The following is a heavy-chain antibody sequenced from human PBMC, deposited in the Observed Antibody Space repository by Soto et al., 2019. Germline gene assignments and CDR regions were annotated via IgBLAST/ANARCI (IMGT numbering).Heavy chain of an antibody. Sequence: QPGGSLRLSCAASGFTFSSYGMHWVRQAPGKGLEWVAVIWYDGSNKYYADSVKGRFTISRDNSKNTLYLQMNSLRAEDTAVYYCARDTHRFLEWLLSRDYYYGMDVWGQGTTVTVSS. D-gene: IGHD3-3*01. CDR3: ARDTHRFLEWLLSRDYYYGMDV. CDR2: IWYDGSNK. CDR1: GFTFSSYG. J-gene: IGHJ6*02. V-gene: IGHV3-33*01.